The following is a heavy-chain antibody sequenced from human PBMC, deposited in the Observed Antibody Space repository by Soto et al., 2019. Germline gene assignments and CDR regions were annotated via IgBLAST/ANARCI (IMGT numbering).Heavy chain of an antibody. V-gene: IGHV4-34*01. CDR3: ASSHGYGSYYFDY. CDR1: GGSFSGYY. D-gene: IGHD3-10*01. Sequence: LSLTCAVYGGSFSGYYWSWIRQPPGKGLEWIGEINHSGSTNYNPSLKSRVTISVDTSKNQFSLKLSSVTAADTAVYYCASSHGYGSYYFDYWGQGTLVTVSS. J-gene: IGHJ4*02. CDR2: INHSGST.